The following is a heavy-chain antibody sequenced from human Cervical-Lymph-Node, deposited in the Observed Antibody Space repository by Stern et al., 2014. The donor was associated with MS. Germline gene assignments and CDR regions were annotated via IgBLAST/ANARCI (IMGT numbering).Heavy chain of an antibody. D-gene: IGHD2-15*01. CDR3: ARHRPNCSGGSCYLTLFDT. CDR1: GFSPSTSGVR. J-gene: IGHJ4*02. Sequence: QITLKESGPALVKPTQTLTLTCTFSGFSPSTSGVRVSWIRQPPGKALEWLARLDWDDDKFYSASLKTRLTISKDTSKNQVFLTMTNMDPVDTATYYCARHRPNCSGGSCYLTLFDTWGQGTLLTVSS. CDR2: LDWDDDK. V-gene: IGHV2-70*04.